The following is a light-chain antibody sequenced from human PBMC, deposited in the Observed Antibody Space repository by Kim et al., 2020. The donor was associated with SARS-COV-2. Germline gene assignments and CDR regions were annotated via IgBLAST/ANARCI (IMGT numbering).Light chain of an antibody. CDR1: QGISSY. CDR3: QKYDSDPWT. V-gene: IGKV1-27*01. CDR2: GAS. Sequence: ASVGDRVTITCRASQGISSYLAWYQQKPGRVPRVLIYGASALLTGVPSRFSGSRSGTDFTLTISSLQPEDVATYYCQKYDSDPWTFGQGTKVDIK. J-gene: IGKJ1*01.